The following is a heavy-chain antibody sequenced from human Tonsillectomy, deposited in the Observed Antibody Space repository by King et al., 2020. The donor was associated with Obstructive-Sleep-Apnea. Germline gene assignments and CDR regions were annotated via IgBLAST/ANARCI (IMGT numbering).Heavy chain of an antibody. Sequence: VQLQQWGAVLLKPSETLSLTCAVYGGSFSGYYLSWIRQPPGKGLEWIGEINHSGSTNYNPSLKSRVTISVDTSKNQFSLNLSSVTAADTAVYDCARGPDYSSTLLYYYGMDVWGQGTTVTVSS. D-gene: IGHD6-13*01. J-gene: IGHJ6*02. V-gene: IGHV4-34*01. CDR3: ARGPDYSSTLLYYYGMDV. CDR2: INHSGST. CDR1: GGSFSGYY.